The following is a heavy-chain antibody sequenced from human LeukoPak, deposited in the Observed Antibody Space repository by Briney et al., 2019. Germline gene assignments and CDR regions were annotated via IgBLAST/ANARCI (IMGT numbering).Heavy chain of an antibody. CDR3: ARVGGYSGYTLDY. J-gene: IGHJ4*02. CDR2: IYYSGSS. V-gene: IGHV4-30-4*01. CDR1: GGSINNGGYY. D-gene: IGHD5-12*01. Sequence: SETLSLTCTVSGGSINNGGYYWSWIRQHPGKGLEWIGYIYYSGSSYYNPSLKSRVTISVDTSKNQFSLKLSSVTAADTAVYYCARVGGYSGYTLDYWGQGTLVTVSS.